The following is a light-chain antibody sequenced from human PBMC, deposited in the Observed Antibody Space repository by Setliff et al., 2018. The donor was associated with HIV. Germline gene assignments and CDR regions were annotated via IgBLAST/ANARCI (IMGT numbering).Light chain of an antibody. CDR3: SSYAISNTLP. Sequence: QSALAQPAPVSGSPGQSITISCTGTTSDVDGYNYVSWYQQHPGKAPKLIIYEVRNRPSGVSNRFSGSKSGNTASLTISGLQAEDEADYYCSSYAISNTLPFGTGTKGTVL. CDR1: TSDVDGYNY. V-gene: IGLV2-14*01. J-gene: IGLJ1*01. CDR2: EVR.